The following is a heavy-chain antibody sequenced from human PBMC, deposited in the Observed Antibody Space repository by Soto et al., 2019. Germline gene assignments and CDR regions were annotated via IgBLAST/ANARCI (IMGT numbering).Heavy chain of an antibody. Sequence: GESLKISCKGSGYSFTSYWIGWVRQMPGKGLEWMGIIYPGDSDTRYSPSFQGQVTISADKSISTAYLQWSSLKASDTAMYYCARHGGDNWNDLFVFETDYWGQGTLVTVSS. CDR2: IYPGDSDT. D-gene: IGHD1-20*01. CDR3: ARHGGDNWNDLFVFETDY. V-gene: IGHV5-51*01. J-gene: IGHJ4*02. CDR1: GYSFTSYW.